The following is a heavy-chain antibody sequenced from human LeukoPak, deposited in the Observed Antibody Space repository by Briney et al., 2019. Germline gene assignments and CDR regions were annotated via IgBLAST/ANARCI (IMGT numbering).Heavy chain of an antibody. J-gene: IGHJ5*02. CDR1: GFTVSSNY. CDR2: IYSSGST. Sequence: GGSLRLSCAASGFTVSSNYMSWVRQAPGKGLEWVSVIYSSGSTYYADSVKGRFTISRDTSKNTLYLQMNILRVEDTAVYFCAREQWFDPWGQGTLVTVSS. CDR3: AREQWFDP. V-gene: IGHV3-66*01.